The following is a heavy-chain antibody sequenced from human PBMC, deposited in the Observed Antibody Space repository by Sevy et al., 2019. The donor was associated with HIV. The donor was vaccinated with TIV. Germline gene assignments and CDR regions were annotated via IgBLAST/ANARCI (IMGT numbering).Heavy chain of an antibody. Sequence: SETLSLTCTVSGGSISSYYWNWIRQSPGKGLEWIGYIYYTGSTNYNPSLKSRVTISVDTSKNQFSLKLTSVTAADTAVYYCARELISGRFYGMDLWGQGTTVTVSS. J-gene: IGHJ6*02. D-gene: IGHD6-19*01. V-gene: IGHV4-59*01. CDR3: ARELISGRFYGMDL. CDR1: GGSISSYY. CDR2: IYYTGST.